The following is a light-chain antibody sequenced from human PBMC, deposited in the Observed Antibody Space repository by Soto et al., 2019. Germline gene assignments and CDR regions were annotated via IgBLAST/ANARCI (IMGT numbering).Light chain of an antibody. Sequence: DIQMTQSPSSLSASVGDRVTITCRASQSIDSYLNWYQQKPGRAPKVLVYAASTLQSGVPSRFSGSGSGTDFTLTISSLQPEDFATYYCQQSYSTPRTFGQGTKVDIK. CDR2: AAS. CDR1: QSIDSY. J-gene: IGKJ1*01. CDR3: QQSYSTPRT. V-gene: IGKV1-39*01.